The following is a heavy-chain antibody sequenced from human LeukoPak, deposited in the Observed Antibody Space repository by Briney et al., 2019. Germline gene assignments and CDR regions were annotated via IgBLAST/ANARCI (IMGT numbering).Heavy chain of an antibody. CDR2: INPNSGGT. CDR1: GYTFTGYY. J-gene: IGHJ4*02. Sequence: ASVKVSCKASGYTFTGYYMHWVRQAPGQGLEWMGWINPNSGGTNYAQKFQGRVTMTRDTSISTAYMELSRLRSDDTAVYYCARERDYGGKTFDYWGQGTLVTVSS. V-gene: IGHV1-2*02. CDR3: ARERDYGGKTFDY. D-gene: IGHD4-23*01.